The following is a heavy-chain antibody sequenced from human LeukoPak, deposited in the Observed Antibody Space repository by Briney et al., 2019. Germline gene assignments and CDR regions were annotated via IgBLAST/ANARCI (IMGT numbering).Heavy chain of an antibody. CDR2: AGWAGGTT. Sequence: GGSLRLSCATSGFNFDRYTIHWVRQAPGKGLEWVSLAGWAGGTTYYSDSVRGRFTISRDSGKNSVYLQMNSLTTDDTAFYFCAKELDTLFFDYWGQGALVTVSS. V-gene: IGHV3-43*01. D-gene: IGHD5-18*01. CDR3: AKELDTLFFDY. J-gene: IGHJ4*02. CDR1: GFNFDRYT.